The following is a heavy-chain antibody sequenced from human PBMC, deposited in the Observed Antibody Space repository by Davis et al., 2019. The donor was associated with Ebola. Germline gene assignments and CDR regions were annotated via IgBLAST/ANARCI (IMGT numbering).Heavy chain of an antibody. CDR1: GYSFTTYS. V-gene: IGHV5-51*01. CDR2: IYPADSDT. D-gene: IGHD6-6*01. J-gene: IGHJ6*02. Sequence: GESLKISCKGSGYSFTTYSIAWVRQMPGKGLEWMGIIYPADSDTSYSPSFQGQVTISADKSISTAYLQWSSLKASDTAMYYCARSDRLSIAARHNYYYGMDVWGQGTTVTVSS. CDR3: ARSDRLSIAARHNYYYGMDV.